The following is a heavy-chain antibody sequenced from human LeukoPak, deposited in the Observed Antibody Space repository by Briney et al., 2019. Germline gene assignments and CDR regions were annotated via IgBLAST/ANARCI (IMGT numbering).Heavy chain of an antibody. V-gene: IGHV4-30-2*01. CDR3: ARDRDHFDY. Sequence: SETLSLTCTVSGGSISSGGYYWSWIRQPPGKGLEWIGYIYHSGSTYYNPSLKSRVTISVDRSKTQFSLKLSSVTAADTAVYYCARDRDHFDYWGQGTLVTVSS. J-gene: IGHJ4*02. CDR1: GGSISSGGYY. CDR2: IYHSGST.